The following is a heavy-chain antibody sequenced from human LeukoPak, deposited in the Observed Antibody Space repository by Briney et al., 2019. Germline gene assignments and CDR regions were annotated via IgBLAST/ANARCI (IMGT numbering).Heavy chain of an antibody. CDR2: ITDDEDT. CDR1: GFPFRSYA. D-gene: IGHD6-19*01. Sequence: GGSLRPSCVASGFPFRSYAMTWVRQTPGKGLESVSVITDDEDTYYADSVKGRFTISRDNSKNTLYLQMNSLRAEDTAVYYCARDPGVRWLVGFDYWGQGTLVTVSS. V-gene: IGHV3-23*01. J-gene: IGHJ4*02. CDR3: ARDPGVRWLVGFDY.